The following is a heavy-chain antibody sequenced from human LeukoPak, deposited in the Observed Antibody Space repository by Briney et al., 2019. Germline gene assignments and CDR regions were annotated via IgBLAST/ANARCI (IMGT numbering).Heavy chain of an antibody. Sequence: GGSLRLSCAGSGLTFSTYGMNWVRQAPGKGLEWVSGVSGSAGRTYYADSVKGRLTISRDNSKNTLYLQMNSLRTDDTAVYYCARGWAYGSGSPGDYFDYWGQGTLVTVSS. CDR3: ARGWAYGSGSPGDYFDY. V-gene: IGHV3-23*01. J-gene: IGHJ4*02. D-gene: IGHD3-10*01. CDR1: GLTFSTYG. CDR2: VSGSAGRT.